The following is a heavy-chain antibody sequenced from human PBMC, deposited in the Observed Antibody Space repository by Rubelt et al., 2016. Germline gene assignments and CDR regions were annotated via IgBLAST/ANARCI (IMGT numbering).Heavy chain of an antibody. CDR1: RFTFTGYS. CDR3: ARDKSGYSSGWHSFDI. J-gene: IGHJ3*02. CDR2: ISGSSGTI. D-gene: IGHD6-19*01. V-gene: IGHV3-48*04. Sequence: EVQLVESGGGLVQPGGSLRLSCATSRFTFTGYSMDWVRQAPGKGLEWVSYISGSSGTIYYADSVKGRFTISRANAKNSLYLQMNSLGAEDTAVYYCARDKSGYSSGWHSFDIWGQGTMVTVSS.